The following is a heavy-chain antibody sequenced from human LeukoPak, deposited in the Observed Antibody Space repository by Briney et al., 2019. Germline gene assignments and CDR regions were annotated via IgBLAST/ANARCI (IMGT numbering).Heavy chain of an antibody. CDR3: ARDLYSMVRGTQYNWFDP. J-gene: IGHJ5*02. Sequence: SETLSLTCTVSNGSVSHYYWSWIRQTPGKGLEWIGYIYYTGNTNYNPSLKSRVTISVDTSKNQLSLTLSSVTAADTAVYYCARDLYSMVRGTQYNWFDPWGQGTLVTVSS. CDR2: IYYTGNT. V-gene: IGHV4-59*02. D-gene: IGHD3-10*01. CDR1: NGSVSHYY.